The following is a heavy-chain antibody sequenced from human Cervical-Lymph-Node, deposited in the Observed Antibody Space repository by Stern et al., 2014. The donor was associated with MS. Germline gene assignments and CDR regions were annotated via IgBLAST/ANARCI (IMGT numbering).Heavy chain of an antibody. V-gene: IGHV3-33*01. D-gene: IGHD3-9*01. Sequence: VQLVESGGGVVQPGRSLRISCEWSGFTFSNYGMHWVRQDPGKGLEWVAGILYGGNNKYYGESVKDRVTIYREKSKIILYLAMNSLRIEDTAVYYCASNYDVLTGFNRGALHLWGQGTMVIVSS. CDR1: GFTFSNYG. J-gene: IGHJ3*01. CDR2: ILYGGNNK. CDR3: ASNYDVLTGFNRGALHL.